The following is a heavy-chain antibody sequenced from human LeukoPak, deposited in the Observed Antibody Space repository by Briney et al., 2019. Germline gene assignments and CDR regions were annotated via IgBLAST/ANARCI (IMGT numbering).Heavy chain of an antibody. J-gene: IGHJ4*02. CDR1: SYTFTSYG. CDR3: ARGVGDKRIDY. D-gene: IGHD4-17*01. Sequence: ASVKVSCKASSYTFTSYGISWVRQAPGQGLEWMGWISSYNGNTNYAQKLQGRVTMTTDTSTTTAYMELKSLRSDDTAVYYCARGVGDKRIDYWGQGTLLTVSS. V-gene: IGHV1-18*01. CDR2: ISSYNGNT.